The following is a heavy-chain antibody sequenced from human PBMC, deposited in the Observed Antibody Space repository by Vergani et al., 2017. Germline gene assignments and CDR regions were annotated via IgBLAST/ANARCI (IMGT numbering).Heavy chain of an antibody. V-gene: IGHV3-23*01. CDR1: GFTFSRYA. CDR3: ARFLSWDGDIPDFDY. J-gene: IGHJ4*02. Sequence: EVQLLESGGGLVQPGGSLRLSCAASGFTFSRYAMSWVRQAPGKGLEWVSTISGRGGSTYYADYADSVKGRVTISRDNSKNTLYLQMNSLRAEDTAVYYCARFLSWDGDIPDFDYWGQGTLVTVSS. D-gene: IGHD4-17*01. CDR2: ISGRGGST.